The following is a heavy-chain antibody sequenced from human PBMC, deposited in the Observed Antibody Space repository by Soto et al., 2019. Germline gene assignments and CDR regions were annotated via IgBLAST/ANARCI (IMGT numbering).Heavy chain of an antibody. CDR1: GDSVSSGGGY. CDR2: IYSSGSA. CDR3: ARLKTRYYKIISSAFDY. J-gene: IGHJ4*02. Sequence: QVQLQESGPGLVKPSQTLSLTCTVSGDSVSSGGGYWSWIRQHPGKGLEWIGYIYSSGSASYTPSQKPRLTISLDTSHNQGSLRLGCVTRVDTAAYYCARLKTRYYKIISSAFDYWGRGALATVSS. D-gene: IGHD3-9*01. V-gene: IGHV4-31*03.